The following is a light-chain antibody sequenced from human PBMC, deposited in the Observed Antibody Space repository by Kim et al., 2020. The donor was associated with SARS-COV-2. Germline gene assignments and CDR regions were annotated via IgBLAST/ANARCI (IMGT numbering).Light chain of an antibody. CDR2: AAS. Sequence: ESVGDRGTLNCRASQGMYNFVSWYQHRPGKAPRVLIYAASTLHSGVPSRFSGSGSGTEFTLTISSLQPEDVATYYCQKYNGAPWTFGQGNKVDIK. J-gene: IGKJ1*01. V-gene: IGKV1-27*01. CDR3: QKYNGAPWT. CDR1: QGMYNF.